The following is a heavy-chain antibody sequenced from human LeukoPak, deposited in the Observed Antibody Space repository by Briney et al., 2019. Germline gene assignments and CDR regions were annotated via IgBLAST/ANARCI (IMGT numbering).Heavy chain of an antibody. CDR1: GLTFSNHG. J-gene: IGHJ6*02. CDR3: ARPFTDCSSTSCSYYYYGMDV. V-gene: IGHV3-30*03. CDR2: ISYDGSNK. D-gene: IGHD2-2*01. Sequence: GGSLRLSCAASGLTFSNHGMHWVRQAPGKGLEWVAVISYDGSNKYYADSVKGRFTISRDNSKNTLYLQMNSLRAEDTAVYYCARPFTDCSSTSCSYYYYGMDVWGQGTTVTVSS.